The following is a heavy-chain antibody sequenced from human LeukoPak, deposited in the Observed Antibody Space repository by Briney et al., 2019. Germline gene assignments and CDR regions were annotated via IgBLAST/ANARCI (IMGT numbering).Heavy chain of an antibody. V-gene: IGHV3-21*01. J-gene: IGHJ4*02. CDR2: ISSSSSFI. CDR1: GFTFSGYA. D-gene: IGHD1-26*01. CDR3: ARDPVGDY. Sequence: GGSLRLSCAASGFTFSGYAMNWVRQAPGKGLEWVSTISSSSSFIYYADSVKGRFTISRDNAKSSLYLQMSSLRAEDTAVYYCARDPVGDYWGQGILVTVSS.